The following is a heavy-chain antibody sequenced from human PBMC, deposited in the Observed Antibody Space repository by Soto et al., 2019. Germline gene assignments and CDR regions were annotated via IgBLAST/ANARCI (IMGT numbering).Heavy chain of an antibody. CDR2: ISAYNGNT. J-gene: IGHJ4*02. CDR3: ASVAGYGDHEGLFDY. V-gene: IGHV1-18*01. Sequence: ASVKVSCKASGYTFTSYGISWVRQAPGQGLEWMGWISAYNGNTNYAQKLQGRVTMTTDTSTSTAYMELRSLRSDDTAVYYCASVAGYGDHEGLFDYWGQGTLVTVSS. D-gene: IGHD4-17*01. CDR1: GYTFTSYG.